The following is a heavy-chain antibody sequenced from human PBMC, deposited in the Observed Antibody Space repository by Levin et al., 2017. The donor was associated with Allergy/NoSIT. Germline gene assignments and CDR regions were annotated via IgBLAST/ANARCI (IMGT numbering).Heavy chain of an antibody. CDR2: ISAYNGNT. V-gene: IGHV1-18*01. CDR1: GYTFTSYG. D-gene: IGHD6-13*01. Sequence: ASVKVSCKASGYTFTSYGISWVRQAPGQGLEWMGWISAYNGNTNYAQKLQGRVTMTTDTSTSTAYMELRSLRSDDTAVYYCARDHQGRDSSSWYWWFDPWGQGTLVTVSS. CDR3: ARDHQGRDSSSWYWWFDP. J-gene: IGHJ5*02.